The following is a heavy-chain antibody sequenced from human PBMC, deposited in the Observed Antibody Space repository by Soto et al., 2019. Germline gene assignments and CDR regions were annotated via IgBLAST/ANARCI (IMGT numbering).Heavy chain of an antibody. J-gene: IGHJ6*02. D-gene: IGHD3-3*01. V-gene: IGHV3-23*01. CDR2: ISSTGGST. CDR3: ARAHDYDFWSGFLFYGMDV. CDR1: RFTFSNYA. Sequence: EVQLLESGGGLVQPGGSLRLSCAASRFTFSNYAMSWVRQAPGKGLEWVSGISSTGGSTYYADSVKGRFTTSRDNSKNTLDLQMRSLRAEAAAIYYCARAHDYDFWSGFLFYGMDVWGQGTTVTVSS.